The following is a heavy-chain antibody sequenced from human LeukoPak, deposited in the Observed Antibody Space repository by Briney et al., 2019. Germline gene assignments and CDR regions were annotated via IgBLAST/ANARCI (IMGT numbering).Heavy chain of an antibody. V-gene: IGHV5-51*01. CDR3: ARFKQVDYYYGMDV. J-gene: IGHJ6*02. CDR2: IYPGDSDT. CDR1: GYSFSSYW. Sequence: GESLKISCQGSGYSFSSYWIGWVRQMPGKGLEWMGIIYPGDSDTTYSPSFQGQVTFSADKSISTAYLQWNSLKASGTPMYYCARFKQVDYYYGMDVWGQGTTVTVSS.